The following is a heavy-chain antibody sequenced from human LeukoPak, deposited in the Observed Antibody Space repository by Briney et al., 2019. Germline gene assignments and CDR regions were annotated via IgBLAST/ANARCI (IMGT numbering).Heavy chain of an antibody. Sequence: PGGSLRLSCAASGFTFSNYGMHWVRQAPGKGLEWVAVIWFDGSDKYYADSVKGRFTISRDNSKNTLYLQMNSLRAEDTAVYYCARGSYYYDSSGYYHAPTFWGQGTLVTVSS. V-gene: IGHV3-33*01. CDR2: IWFDGSDK. CDR3: ARGSYYYDSSGYYHAPTF. CDR1: GFTFSNYG. J-gene: IGHJ4*02. D-gene: IGHD3-22*01.